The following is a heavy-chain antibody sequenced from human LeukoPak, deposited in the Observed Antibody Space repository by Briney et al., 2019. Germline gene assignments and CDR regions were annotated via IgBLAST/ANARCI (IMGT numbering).Heavy chain of an antibody. CDR2: IGTSGNPI. D-gene: IGHD6-19*01. J-gene: IGHJ4*02. CDR3: ARVQWLDY. CDR1: GFTFSGYI. V-gene: IGHV3-48*01. Sequence: GGSLRLSCAASGFTFSGYIMNWVRQAPGKGLEWVSFIGTSGNPIYYADSVKGRFTVSRDNAKNSLYLQMNSLRAEDTAVYYCARVQWLDYWGQGTLVTVSS.